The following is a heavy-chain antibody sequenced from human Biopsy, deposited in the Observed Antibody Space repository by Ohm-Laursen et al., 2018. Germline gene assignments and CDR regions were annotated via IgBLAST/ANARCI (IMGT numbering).Heavy chain of an antibody. J-gene: IGHJ6*02. V-gene: IGHV3-11*01. Sequence: SLRLSCAASGFSFSDYHMRWIRQAPGRGLEWVSYISGGGTIYYGDSMKGRVTISRDNAKNSLYLQMRSLRAEDTAVYYCARGTRWSPYSMDVWGQGTTVTVSS. CDR3: ARGTRWSPYSMDV. CDR1: GFSFSDYH. CDR2: ISGGGTI. D-gene: IGHD4-23*01.